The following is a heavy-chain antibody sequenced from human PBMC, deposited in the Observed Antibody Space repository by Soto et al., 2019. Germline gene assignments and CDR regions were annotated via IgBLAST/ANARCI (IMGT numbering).Heavy chain of an antibody. Sequence: QVQLVQSGAEVKKPGSSVKVSCKASGGTFSSYTISWVRQAPGQGREWMGRIIPILGIANYAQQFQGRVTITADKSTSTDYMELSSLRTEDTAVYYCARDPRYCSGRSCYPRHAEYFQHWGQGTLVTVSS. D-gene: IGHD2-15*01. J-gene: IGHJ1*01. CDR3: ARDPRYCSGRSCYPRHAEYFQH. CDR1: GGTFSSYT. CDR2: IIPILGIA. V-gene: IGHV1-69*08.